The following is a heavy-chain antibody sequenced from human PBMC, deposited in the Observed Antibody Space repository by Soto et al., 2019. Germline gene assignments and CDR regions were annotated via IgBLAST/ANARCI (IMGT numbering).Heavy chain of an antibody. D-gene: IGHD4-17*01. CDR2: IYYSGST. CDR3: ARHRRRLRWYDFDP. Sequence: SETLSLTCTVSGGSISSSSYYWGWIRQPPGKGLEWIGSIYYSGSTYYNPSLKSRVTISVDTPKNQFSLKLSSVTAADTAVYYCARHRRRLRWYDFDPWGQGTLVTVSS. J-gene: IGHJ5*02. CDR1: GGSISSSSYY. V-gene: IGHV4-39*01.